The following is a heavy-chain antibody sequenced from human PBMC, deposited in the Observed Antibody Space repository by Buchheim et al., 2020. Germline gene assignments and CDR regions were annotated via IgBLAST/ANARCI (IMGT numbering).Heavy chain of an antibody. CDR3: ARDFGDFDWSYNWFDP. CDR2: IWYDGSNK. CDR1: GFTFSSYG. V-gene: IGHV3-33*01. J-gene: IGHJ5*02. D-gene: IGHD3-9*01. Sequence: QVQLVESGGGVVQPGRSLRLSCAASGFTFSSYGMHWVRQAPGKGLEWVAVIWYDGSNKYYADSVKGRFTISRDNSKNTLYLQMNSLRAEDTAVYYWARDFGDFDWSYNWFDPWGQGTL.